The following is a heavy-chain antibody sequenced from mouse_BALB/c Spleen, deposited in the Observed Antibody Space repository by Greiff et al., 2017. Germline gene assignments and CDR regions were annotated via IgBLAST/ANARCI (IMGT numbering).Heavy chain of an antibody. CDR2: INPSSGYT. D-gene: IGHD1-2*01. CDR1: GYTFTSYT. CDR3: ARWPIHYYGYRWYFDV. Sequence: VQLQQSAAELARPGASVKMSCKASGYTFTSYTMHWVKQRPGQGLEWIGYINPSSGYTEYNQKFKDKTTLTADKSSSTAYMQLSSLTSEDSAVYYCARWPIHYYGYRWYFDVWGAGTTVTVSS. V-gene: IGHV1-4*02. J-gene: IGHJ1*01.